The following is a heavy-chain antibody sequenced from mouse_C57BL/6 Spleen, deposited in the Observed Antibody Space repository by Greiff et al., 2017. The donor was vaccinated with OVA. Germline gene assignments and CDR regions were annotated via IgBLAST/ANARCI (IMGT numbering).Heavy chain of an antibody. CDR1: GYAFSSSW. Sequence: VQLQQSGPELVKPGASVKISCKASGYAFSSSWMNWVKQRPGKGLEWIGRIYPGDGDTNYNGKFKGKATLTADKSSSTAYMQLSSLTSEDSAVYSCARDYYGSSYDYWGQGTTLTVSS. CDR3: ARDYYGSSYDY. J-gene: IGHJ2*01. CDR2: IYPGDGDT. V-gene: IGHV1-82*01. D-gene: IGHD1-1*01.